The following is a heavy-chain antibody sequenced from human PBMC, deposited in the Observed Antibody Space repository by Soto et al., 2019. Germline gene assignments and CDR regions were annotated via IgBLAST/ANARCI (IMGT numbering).Heavy chain of an antibody. CDR2: INPNSGGT. CDR1: GYTLTDYY. V-gene: IGHV1-2*02. J-gene: IGHJ6*02. CDR3: ARDGGVASVYGMDV. D-gene: IGHD5-12*01. Sequence: QVHLVQSGAEVKRPGASVKVSCKASGYTLTDYYIHWVRQAPGQGLEWLGWINPNSGGTNYAQKFRGRVTLSRDTSNSTSYLELGRLTTDDTAVYYCARDGGVASVYGMDVWGQGTTVTVSS.